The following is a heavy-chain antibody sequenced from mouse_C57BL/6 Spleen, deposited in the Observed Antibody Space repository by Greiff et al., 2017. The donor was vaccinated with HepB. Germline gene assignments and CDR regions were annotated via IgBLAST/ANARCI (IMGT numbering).Heavy chain of an antibody. CDR3: ARFTTVVATDY. CDR2: INPSTGGT. V-gene: IGHV1-42*01. D-gene: IGHD1-1*01. Sequence: VHVKQSGPELVKPGASVKISCKASGYSFTGYYMNWVKQSPEKSLEWIGEINPSTGGTTYNQKFKAKATLTVDKSSSTAYMQLKSLTSEDSAVYYCARFTTVVATDYWGQGTTLTVSS. J-gene: IGHJ2*01. CDR1: GYSFTGYY.